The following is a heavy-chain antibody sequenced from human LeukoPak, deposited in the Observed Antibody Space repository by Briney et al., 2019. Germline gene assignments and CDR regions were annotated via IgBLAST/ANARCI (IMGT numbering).Heavy chain of an antibody. V-gene: IGHV4-30-4*01. CDR3: ARGVDAWLYLNY. D-gene: IGHD3-22*01. Sequence: SQTLYLTCTVSGGSISSGVYYWSWIRQPPGKGLEWIGYIYYSGSTYYNPSLKSRVTISVDTSKHEFSLKLSSVTAADTAVYYCARGVDAWLYLNYWGQRALVTVSS. CDR1: GGSISSGVYY. CDR2: IYYSGST. J-gene: IGHJ4*02.